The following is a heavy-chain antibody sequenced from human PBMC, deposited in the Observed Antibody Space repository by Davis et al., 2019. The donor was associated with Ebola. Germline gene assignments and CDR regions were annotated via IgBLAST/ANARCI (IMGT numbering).Heavy chain of an antibody. Sequence: PSETLSLTCTVSGGSISSGGYYWSWIRQPPGKGLEWTGYITYTGSTYYIPSLEGRVTIYIDTSKKQFSLRLSSVTAADTAVYYCARGHFDHYGMDVWDQGTTVTVSS. D-gene: IGHD3-10*01. CDR2: ITYTGST. J-gene: IGHJ6*02. V-gene: IGHV4-31*03. CDR1: GGSISSGGYY. CDR3: ARGHFDHYGMDV.